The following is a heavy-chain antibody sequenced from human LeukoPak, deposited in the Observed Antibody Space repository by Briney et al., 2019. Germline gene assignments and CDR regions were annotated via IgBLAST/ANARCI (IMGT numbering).Heavy chain of an antibody. D-gene: IGHD3-10*01. V-gene: IGHV4-59*01. CDR2: IYYSGST. CDR3: ARGSGSYGSNMDV. Sequence: PSETLSLTCTVSGGSISSYYWSWIRQPPGKGPEWIGYIYYSGSTNYNPSLKSRVTISIDTSKNQFSLKLNSVTVADTAIYYCARGSGSYGSNMDVWGKGTTVTISS. J-gene: IGHJ6*03. CDR1: GGSISSYY.